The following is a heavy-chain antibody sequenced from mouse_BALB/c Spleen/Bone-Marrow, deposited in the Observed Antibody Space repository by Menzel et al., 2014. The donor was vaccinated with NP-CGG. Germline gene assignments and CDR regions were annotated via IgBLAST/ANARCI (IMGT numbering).Heavy chain of an antibody. CDR1: GLSLTSYG. CDR2: IWTGGTT. CDR3: ARDYGSRHYFDY. D-gene: IGHD1-1*01. Sequence: VMLVESGPGLVAPSQSLSITCTVSGLSLTSYGVHWVRQPPGKGLEWLGVIWTGGTTNYDSALMSRLSISKDNSESQVFLKMKSLQTDDTAIYYCARDYGSRHYFDYWGQGTTLTVSS. J-gene: IGHJ2*01. V-gene: IGHV2-9*02.